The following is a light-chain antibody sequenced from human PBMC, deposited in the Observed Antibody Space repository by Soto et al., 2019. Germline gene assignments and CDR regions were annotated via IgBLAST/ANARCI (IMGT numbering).Light chain of an antibody. J-gene: IGKJ1*01. CDR2: SAS. CDR1: QDIGTW. CDR3: QQANSFPWT. Sequence: DIQMTQSPSSVSASVGDGVTFTFRASQDIGTWLAWYQQKPGKAPTLLIYSASSLQSGVPSRFSGSGSGTDFTLTISSLQPEDFATYFCQQANSFPWTFGQGTKVEI. V-gene: IGKV1-12*01.